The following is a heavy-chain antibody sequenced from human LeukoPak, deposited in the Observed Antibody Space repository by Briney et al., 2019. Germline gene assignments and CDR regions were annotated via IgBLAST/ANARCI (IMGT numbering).Heavy chain of an antibody. Sequence: ASVKVSCKASGYTFTSYGISWVRQAPGQGLEWMGWISAYNGNTNYAQKLQGRVTMTTDTSTSTAYMELRSLRSDDTAVYYCVRTNEYQLLWRRGRWFDPWGQGTLVTVSS. D-gene: IGHD2-2*01. CDR2: ISAYNGNT. CDR3: VRTNEYQLLWRRGRWFDP. V-gene: IGHV1-18*04. J-gene: IGHJ5*02. CDR1: GYTFTSYG.